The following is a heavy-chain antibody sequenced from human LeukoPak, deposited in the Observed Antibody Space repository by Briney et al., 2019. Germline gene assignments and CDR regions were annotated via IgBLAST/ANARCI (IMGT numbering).Heavy chain of an antibody. J-gene: IGHJ4*02. V-gene: IGHV3-30*02. CDR3: AKIAGDTSGFDY. Sequence: GGSLRLSCAASGFTFSSYGMHWVRQAPGKGLEWVAFIRYDGSNKYYADSVKGRFTISRDNSKNMLYLQMNSLRAEDTAVYYCAKIAGDTSGFDYWGQGALVTVS. CDR2: IRYDGSNK. CDR1: GFTFSSYG. D-gene: IGHD1-26*01.